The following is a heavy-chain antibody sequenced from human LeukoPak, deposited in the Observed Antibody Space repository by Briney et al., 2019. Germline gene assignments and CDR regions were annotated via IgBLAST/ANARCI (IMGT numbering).Heavy chain of an antibody. CDR3: AIPMYVFGGGDWLDP. Sequence: GGSLRLSCAASGFTFSNYDMHWVRQAPGKGLEWVAVIWSDGSNEYSTDSLKGRVTISRDHSKNTLYLQMNSLRAEATAVYYCAIPMYVFGGGDWLDPWGQGTLVTVSS. V-gene: IGHV3-33*01. CDR1: GFTFSNYD. J-gene: IGHJ5*02. D-gene: IGHD2-15*01. CDR2: IWSDGSNE.